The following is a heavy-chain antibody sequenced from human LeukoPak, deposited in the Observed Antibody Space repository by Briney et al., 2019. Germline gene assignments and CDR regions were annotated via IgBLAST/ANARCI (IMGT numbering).Heavy chain of an antibody. CDR1: GSLFTSYW. J-gene: IGHJ4*02. CDR2: IYPGDSDT. CDR3: ARQTQWRGLFDS. D-gene: IGHD6-19*01. V-gene: IGHV5-51*01. Sequence: GESLEISGQGSGSLFTSYWIGWVRRLPGKGLEWMGIIYPGDSDTRYSPSFQGQVTISADKSISTAYLQWSSLKASDTAMYYCARQTQWRGLFDSWGQGTLGTVSS.